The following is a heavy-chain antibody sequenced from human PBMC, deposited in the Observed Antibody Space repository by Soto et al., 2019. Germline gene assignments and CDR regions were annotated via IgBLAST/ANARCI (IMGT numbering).Heavy chain of an antibody. J-gene: IGHJ6*02. CDR2: ITAATGTT. CDR3: AKAKGRSNFYYSGLDV. D-gene: IGHD1-26*01. Sequence: LRLSCAASGFTFGSYGMTWVRQAPGKGLECVSGITAATGTTYYADSVKGRFTISRDLSTNTLFLQMNSLRAADSAVYYCAKAKGRSNFYYSGLDVWGQGTTVTVSS. V-gene: IGHV3-23*01. CDR1: GFTFGSYG.